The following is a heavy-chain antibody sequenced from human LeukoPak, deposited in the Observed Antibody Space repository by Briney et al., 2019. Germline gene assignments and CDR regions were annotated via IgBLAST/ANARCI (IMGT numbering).Heavy chain of an antibody. CDR1: GYTFTGYY. Sequence: ASVKVSCKASGYTFTGYYMHWVRQAPGQGLEWMGWINPNSGGTNYAQKFQGRVTMTRDTSISTAYMELSRLRSDDTGVYYCARGLVVVSPNAFDIWGQGTMVTVSS. J-gene: IGHJ3*02. CDR3: ARGLVVVSPNAFDI. V-gene: IGHV1-2*02. CDR2: INPNSGGT. D-gene: IGHD2-15*01.